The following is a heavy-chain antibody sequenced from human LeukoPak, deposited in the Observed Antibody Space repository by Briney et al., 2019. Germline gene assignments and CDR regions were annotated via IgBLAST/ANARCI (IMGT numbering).Heavy chain of an antibody. D-gene: IGHD2-21*01. V-gene: IGHV3-21*06. J-gene: IGHJ4*02. Sequence: AGGSLRLSCAASGFTFNDYSINWVRQVPGKGLEWVSSISGSGRYIYYADSFKGRFTISRDNARNSVSLHMNSLRVEDAAVYYCARGGDHERYFDQWGQGTLVTVSS. CDR3: ARGGDHERYFDQ. CDR2: ISGSGRYI. CDR1: GFTFNDYS.